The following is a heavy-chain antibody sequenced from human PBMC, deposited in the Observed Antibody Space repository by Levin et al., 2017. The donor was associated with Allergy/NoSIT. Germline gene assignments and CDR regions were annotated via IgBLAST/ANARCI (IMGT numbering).Heavy chain of an antibody. J-gene: IGHJ4*02. CDR1: GGSFSGYY. CDR2: INHSGST. D-gene: IGHD3-9*01. V-gene: IGHV4-34*01. Sequence: SETLSLTCAVYGGSFSGYYWSWIRQPPGKGLEWIGEINHSGSTNYNPSLKSRVTISVDTSKNQFSLKLSSVTAADTAVYYCARALLNYDIVTGYGYWGQGTLVTVSS. CDR3: ARALLNYDIVTGYGY.